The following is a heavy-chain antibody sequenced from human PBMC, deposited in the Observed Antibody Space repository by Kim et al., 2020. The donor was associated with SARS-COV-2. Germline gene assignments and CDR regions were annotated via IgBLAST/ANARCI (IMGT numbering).Heavy chain of an antibody. CDR1: GGSFSGYY. CDR3: AREVAAPGYYYYMDV. V-gene: IGHV4-34*01. CDR2: INHSGST. J-gene: IGHJ6*03. Sequence: SETLSLTCAVYGGSFSGYYWSWIRQPPGKGLEWIGEINHSGSTNYNPSLKSRVTISVDTSKNQFSLKLSSVTAADTAVYYCAREVAAPGYYYYMDVWGKGTTVTVSS. D-gene: IGHD2-15*01.